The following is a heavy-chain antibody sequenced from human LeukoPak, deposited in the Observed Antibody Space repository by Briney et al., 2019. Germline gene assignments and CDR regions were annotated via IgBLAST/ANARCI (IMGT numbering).Heavy chain of an antibody. Sequence: GASVKVSCKASGYTFTSYAMNWVRQAPGQGLEWMGWINTNTGNPTYAQGFTGRFVFSLDTSVSTTYLQISSLKAEDTAVYYCARVRPIAVALDAFDIWGQGTMVTVSS. CDR2: INTNTGNP. J-gene: IGHJ3*02. CDR3: ARVRPIAVALDAFDI. CDR1: GYTFTSYA. V-gene: IGHV7-4-1*02. D-gene: IGHD6-19*01.